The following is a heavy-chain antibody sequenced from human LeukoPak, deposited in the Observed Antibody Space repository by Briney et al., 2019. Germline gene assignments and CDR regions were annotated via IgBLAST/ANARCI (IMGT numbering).Heavy chain of an antibody. V-gene: IGHV3-74*01. CDR1: GFTFSSYW. D-gene: IGHD3-16*01. Sequence: GGSLRLPCAASGFTFSSYWMHWVRQAPGKGLVWVSRINSDGSSTSYADSVKGRFTISRDNSKNTLYLQMNSLRADDTAIYYCARNQQLGGHSYYYYGMDVWGQGTTVTVSS. CDR3: ARNQQLGGHSYYYYGMDV. CDR2: INSDGSST. J-gene: IGHJ6*02.